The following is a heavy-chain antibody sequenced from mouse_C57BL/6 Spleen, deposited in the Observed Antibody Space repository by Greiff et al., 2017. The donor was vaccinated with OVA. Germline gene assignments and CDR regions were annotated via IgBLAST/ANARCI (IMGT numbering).Heavy chain of an antibody. D-gene: IGHD4-1*01. V-gene: IGHV1-22*01. CDR3: ARRLGRVYYFDY. CDR1: GYTFTDYN. CDR2: INPNNGGT. Sequence: EVQLQQSGPELVKPGASVKMSCKASGYTFTDYNMHWVKQSNGKSLEWIGYINPNNGGTSYNQKFKGKATLTVNKSSSTAYMELRSLTSEDSAVYYCARRLGRVYYFDYWGQGTTLTVSS. J-gene: IGHJ2*01.